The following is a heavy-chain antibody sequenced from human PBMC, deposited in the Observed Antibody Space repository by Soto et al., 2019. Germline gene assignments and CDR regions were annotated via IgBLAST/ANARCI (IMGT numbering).Heavy chain of an antibody. CDR2: INSDGSSI. V-gene: IGHV3-74*01. CDR3: ARETGYSSGWRQDY. D-gene: IGHD6-19*01. J-gene: IGHJ4*02. CDR1: GFTFSSYW. Sequence: EVQLVESGGGLVQPGGSLRLSCAASGFTFSSYWMHWVRQAPGKGLVWVSRINSDGSSISYADSVKGRFTISRDNAKNTLYLQMSSLRVEDTAVYYCARETGYSSGWRQDYWGQGTLVAVSS.